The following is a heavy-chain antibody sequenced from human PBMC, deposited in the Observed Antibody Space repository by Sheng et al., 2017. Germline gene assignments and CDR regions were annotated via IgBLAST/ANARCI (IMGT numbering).Heavy chain of an antibody. D-gene: IGHD6-19*01. CDR1: GFTFSSYA. CDR2: ISGSGGST. CDR3: AKRRYSSGWYRVDYYGMDV. J-gene: IGHJ6*02. Sequence: EVQLLESGGGLVQPGGSLRLSCAASGFTFSSYAMSWVRQAPGKGLEWVSAISGSGGSTYYADSVKGRFTISRDNSKNTLYLQMNSLRAEDTAVYYCAKRRYSSGWYRVDYYGMDVWGQGTTVTVSS. V-gene: IGHV3-23*01.